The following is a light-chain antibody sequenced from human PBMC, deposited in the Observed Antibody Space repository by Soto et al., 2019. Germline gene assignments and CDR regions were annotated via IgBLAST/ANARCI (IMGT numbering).Light chain of an antibody. CDR3: QSYDSGLSGVV. J-gene: IGLJ2*01. V-gene: IGLV1-40*01. CDR1: SSNIGAGYD. CDR2: GNS. Sequence: QSVLTQPPSVSGAPGQRVTLSCTGSSSNIGAGYDVHWFQQLPGTAPKLLIYGNSNRPSGVPDRFSGSKSGTSASLAITGLQAEDEADYYCQSYDSGLSGVVFGGGTKLTVL.